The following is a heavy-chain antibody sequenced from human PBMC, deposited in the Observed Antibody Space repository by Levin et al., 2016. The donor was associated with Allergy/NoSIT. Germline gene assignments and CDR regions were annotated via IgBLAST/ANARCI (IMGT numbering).Heavy chain of an antibody. V-gene: IGHV4-39*01. CDR2: IYYSGST. Sequence: SETLSLTCTVSGGSISSSSYYWGWIRQPPGKGLEWIGSIYYSGSTYYNPSLKSRVTISVDTSKNQFSLKLSSVTAADTAVYYCASRIVVVPAATLITGYFDLWGRGTLVTVSS. CDR3: ASRIVVVPAATLITGYFDL. J-gene: IGHJ2*01. D-gene: IGHD2-2*01. CDR1: GGSISSSSYY.